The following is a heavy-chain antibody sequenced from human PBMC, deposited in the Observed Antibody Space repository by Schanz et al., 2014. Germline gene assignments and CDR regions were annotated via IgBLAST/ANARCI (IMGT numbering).Heavy chain of an antibody. V-gene: IGHV1-69*08. Sequence: QVHLVQSGAEVKKPGSSVKVSCKASGGTFSSDTFSWVRQAPGQGLEWMGWINPNSGTTNYAQKLQGRVTMTTDTSTSTAYMELRSLRSDDTAVYYCARVQDDILTGSEYYYGMDVWGQGTTVTVSS. J-gene: IGHJ6*02. D-gene: IGHD3-9*01. CDR1: GGTFSSDT. CDR2: INPNSGTT. CDR3: ARVQDDILTGSEYYYGMDV.